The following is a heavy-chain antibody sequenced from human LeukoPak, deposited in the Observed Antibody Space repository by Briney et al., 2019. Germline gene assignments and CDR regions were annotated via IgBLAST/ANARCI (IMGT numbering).Heavy chain of an antibody. Sequence: PSETLSLTCAVYGGSFSGYYWSWIRQTPGKGLEWIGEVNHSGYTNMNPSLKSRVTISVDTSKNQFSLMMTSVTAADTAVYFCARMTTGHDYWGQGILVTVSS. D-gene: IGHD4-17*01. CDR1: GGSFSGYY. CDR2: VNHSGYT. V-gene: IGHV4-34*01. CDR3: ARMTTGHDY. J-gene: IGHJ4*02.